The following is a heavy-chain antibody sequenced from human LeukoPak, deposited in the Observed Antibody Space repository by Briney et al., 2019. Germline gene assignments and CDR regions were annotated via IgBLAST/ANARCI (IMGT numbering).Heavy chain of an antibody. CDR1: GASISSCRYY. V-gene: IGHV4-39*07. J-gene: IGHJ4*02. CDR3: AGQDIGVVPLESSFGAF. D-gene: IGHD2-15*01. CDR2: VSYSGNI. Sequence: SETLSLTCTVSGASISSCRYYWAWVRQPPGKGLDWIGTVSYSGNIFYSPSLNSRLSISLDTSKNQLSLKLTSVTAADPVVYYCAGQDIGVVPLESSFGAFWGQGTLVTVSS.